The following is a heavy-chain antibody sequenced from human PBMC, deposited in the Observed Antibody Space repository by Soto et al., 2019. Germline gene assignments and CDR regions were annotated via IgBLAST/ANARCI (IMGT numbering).Heavy chain of an antibody. CDR2: IIPIFGTA. CDR3: ARSLANPNPQGPNWFAP. V-gene: IGHV1-69*01. Sequence: QVQLVQSGAEVKKPGSSVKVSCKASGGTFSSYAISWVRQAPGQGLEWMGGIIPIFGTANYAQKFQGRVTISEDESTSTAYMELISLRSEDTAVYYCARSLANPNPQGPNWFAPWGQGTLVTVSS. CDR1: GGTFSSYA. J-gene: IGHJ5*02.